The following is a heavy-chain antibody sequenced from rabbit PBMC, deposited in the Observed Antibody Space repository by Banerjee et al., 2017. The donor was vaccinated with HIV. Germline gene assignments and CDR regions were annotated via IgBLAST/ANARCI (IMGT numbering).Heavy chain of an antibody. V-gene: IGHV1S45*01. D-gene: IGHD3-1*01. J-gene: IGHJ4*01. CDR2: INTGDGRT. CDR1: GLDFSSSYD. Sequence: QEQLVESGGGLVQPEGSLTLTCTASGLDFSSSYDIAWVRQAPGKGLEWISYINTGDGRTFYASWAKGRFTISKTSSTTMTLQMTSLTAADTATYFCARSDGGSGYGYFNLWGPGTLVTVS. CDR3: ARSDGGSGYGYFNL.